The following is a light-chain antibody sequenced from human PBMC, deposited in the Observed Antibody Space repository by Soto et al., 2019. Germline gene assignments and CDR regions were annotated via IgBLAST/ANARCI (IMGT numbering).Light chain of an antibody. CDR3: QQYRSLIT. CDR2: DAS. J-gene: IGKJ5*01. Sequence: DIQMTQSPSSLSASVGDRVTITCQASQDISNYLNWYQQKPGKAPKLLIYDASNLETGVPSRFSGSGSGTDFTLTINRLEPEDSAVYYCQQYRSLITFGQGTRLEIK. CDR1: QDISNY. V-gene: IGKV1-33*01.